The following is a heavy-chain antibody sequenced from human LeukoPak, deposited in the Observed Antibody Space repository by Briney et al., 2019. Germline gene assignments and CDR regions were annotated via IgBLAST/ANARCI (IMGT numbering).Heavy chain of an antibody. CDR2: IIPIFGMA. Sequence: SVKVSCKTSGGTFSSYGISWMRQAPGQGFEWMGRIIPIFGMANYAQKFQGRVTITADKSTSTAYMELGSLRSEDTAVYYCATGDDKYSSSFLSWGQGTLVTVSS. CDR1: GGTFSSYG. J-gene: IGHJ4*02. V-gene: IGHV1-69*04. D-gene: IGHD6-13*01. CDR3: ATGDDKYSSSFLS.